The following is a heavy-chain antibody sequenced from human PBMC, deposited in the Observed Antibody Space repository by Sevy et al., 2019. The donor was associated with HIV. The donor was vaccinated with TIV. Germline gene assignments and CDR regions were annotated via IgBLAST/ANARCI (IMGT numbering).Heavy chain of an antibody. J-gene: IGHJ4*02. CDR1: GHTLTDLS. CDR2: FDPEDGER. CDR3: SATREYYSDSYGYFDY. Sequence: ASVKVSYKASGHTLTDLSMHWVRQAPGKGFEWIGRFDPEDGERIYAQKFQGRVTMTEDTSTDTAYMELSSLRSEDTAVYYCSATREYYSDSYGYFDYWGQGTLVTVSS. D-gene: IGHD3-22*01. V-gene: IGHV1-24*01.